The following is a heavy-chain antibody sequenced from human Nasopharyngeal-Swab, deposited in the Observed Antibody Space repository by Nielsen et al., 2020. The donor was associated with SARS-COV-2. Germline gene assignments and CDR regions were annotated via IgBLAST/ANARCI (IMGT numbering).Heavy chain of an antibody. D-gene: IGHD1-7*01. V-gene: IGHV3-30*04. CDR2: ISFDGTNK. CDR1: GFIFHSFA. J-gene: IGHJ6*02. CDR3: ARDLTGTGYYGMDV. Sequence: GGSLRLSCAASGFIFHSFAMHWVRQAPGKGLEWVALISFDGTNKYYAGSVRGRFTISRDTSNNTLYLQMNSLRAEDTAVYYCARDLTGTGYYGMDVWGQGTTVTVSS.